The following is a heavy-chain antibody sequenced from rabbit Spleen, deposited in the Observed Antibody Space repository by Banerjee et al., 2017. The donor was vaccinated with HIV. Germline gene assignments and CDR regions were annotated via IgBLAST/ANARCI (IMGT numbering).Heavy chain of an antibody. D-gene: IGHD8-1*01. V-gene: IGHV1S45*01. CDR3: ARDTGSSFSSYGMDL. J-gene: IGHJ6*01. CDR2: IYGGSSGST. CDR1: GFSFSDSYW. Sequence: QEQLEESGGDLVKPEGSLTLTCTASGFSFSDSYWICWVRQAPGKGLEWIACIYGGSSGSTNYANWAKGRFTISKTSSTTVTLQMTSLTAADTATYFCARDTGSSFSSYGMDLWGPGTLVTVS.